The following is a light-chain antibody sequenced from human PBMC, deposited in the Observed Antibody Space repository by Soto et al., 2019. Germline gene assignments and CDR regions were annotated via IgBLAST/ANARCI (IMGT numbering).Light chain of an antibody. J-gene: IGLJ1*01. Sequence: QSVLTQPRSVSRSPGQSVTISCTGTSSNVGGYNYVSWYQQHPGKAPKVMIYDVSQRPSGVPDRFSGSKSGNTASLTISGLQAEDEADYYCCSYAGSYTYVFGPGTKVTVL. V-gene: IGLV2-11*01. CDR1: SSNVGGYNY. CDR2: DVS. CDR3: CSYAGSYTYV.